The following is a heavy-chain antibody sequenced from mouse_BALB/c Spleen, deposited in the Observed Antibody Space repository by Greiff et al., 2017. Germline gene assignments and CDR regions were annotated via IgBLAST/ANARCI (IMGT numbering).Heavy chain of an antibody. CDR3: ARRDYYGSSPFAY. J-gene: IGHJ3*01. CDR1: GFAFSSYD. CDR2: ISSGGGST. V-gene: IGHV5-12-1*01. D-gene: IGHD1-1*01. Sequence: EVHLVESGGGLVKPGGSLKLSCAASGFAFSSYDMSWVRQTPEKRLEWVAYISSGGGSTYYPDTVKGRFTISRDNAKNTLYLQMSSLKSEDTAMYYGARRDYYGSSPFAYWGQGTLVTVSA.